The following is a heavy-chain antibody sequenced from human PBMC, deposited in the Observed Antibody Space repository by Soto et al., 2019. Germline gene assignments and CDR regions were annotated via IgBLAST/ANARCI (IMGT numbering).Heavy chain of an antibody. V-gene: IGHV3-66*01. CDR1: GFTVSSNY. D-gene: IGHD2-15*01. Sequence: GGSLRLSCAASGFTVSSNYMSWVRQAPGKGLEWVSVIYSGGSTYYADSVKGRFTISRDNSKNTLYLQMNSLRAEDTAVYYCARDDPGYCSGGSCSNWGQGTLVTVSS. CDR3: ARDDPGYCSGGSCSN. J-gene: IGHJ4*02. CDR2: IYSGGST.